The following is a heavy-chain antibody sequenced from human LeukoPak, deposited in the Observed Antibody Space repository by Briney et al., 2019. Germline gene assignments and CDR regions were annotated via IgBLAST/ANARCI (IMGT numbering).Heavy chain of an antibody. Sequence: SETLSLTCAVYGVSFSGYYWSWIRQPPGKGLEWIGEINHSGSTNYNPSLKSRVTISVDTSKNQFSLKLSSVTAADTAVYYCARTVMSRGGYYLDYWGQGTLVTVSS. D-gene: IGHD3-22*01. CDR2: INHSGST. CDR1: GVSFSGYY. CDR3: ARTVMSRGGYYLDY. J-gene: IGHJ4*02. V-gene: IGHV4-34*01.